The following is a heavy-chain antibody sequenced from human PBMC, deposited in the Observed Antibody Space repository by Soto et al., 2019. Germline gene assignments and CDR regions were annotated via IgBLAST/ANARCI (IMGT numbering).Heavy chain of an antibody. Sequence: GESLKISCKGSGYSFTSYWIGWVRQMPGKGLEWMGIIYPGDSDTRYSPSFQGQVTISADKSISTAYLQWSSLKASDTAMYYWARHHDWLLSHFDYWGQGTRVTVAS. CDR1: GYSFTSYW. CDR2: IYPGDSDT. J-gene: IGHJ4*02. V-gene: IGHV5-51*01. D-gene: IGHD3-9*01. CDR3: ARHHDWLLSHFDY.